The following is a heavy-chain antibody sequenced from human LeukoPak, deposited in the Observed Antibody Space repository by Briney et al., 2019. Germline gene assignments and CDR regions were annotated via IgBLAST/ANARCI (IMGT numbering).Heavy chain of an antibody. V-gene: IGHV3-7*01. J-gene: IGHJ4*02. CDR3: ARVGPAVAGQNLDY. D-gene: IGHD6-19*01. Sequence: PGGSLRLSCAASGFTFSTYWMTWVRQAPGKGLEWVANMNQDGSAKYYVGSVKGRFTISRDNAKNSLFLQMYSLRAEDTAVYYCARVGPAVAGQNLDYWGQGTLVTVSS. CDR1: GFTFSTYW. CDR2: MNQDGSAK.